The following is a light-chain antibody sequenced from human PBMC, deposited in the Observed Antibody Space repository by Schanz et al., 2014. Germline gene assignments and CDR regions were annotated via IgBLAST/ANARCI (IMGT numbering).Light chain of an antibody. CDR3: QQYFRSPYS. J-gene: IGKJ2*03. Sequence: DVQLTQSPSSLSASVGDRVTITCRASQSISSYLNWYQQKPGKAPNLLIYKASTLESGVPSRFSGSGSGTEFTLTISSLQAEDVAVYYCQQYFRSPYSFGQGTKLEMK. CDR1: QSISSY. CDR2: KAS. V-gene: IGKV1-5*03.